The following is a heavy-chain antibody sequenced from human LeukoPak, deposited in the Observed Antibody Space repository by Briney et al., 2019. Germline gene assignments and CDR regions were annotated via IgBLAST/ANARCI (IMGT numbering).Heavy chain of an antibody. CDR3: ARGLYSSDLDY. CDR2: ISAYNGNT. J-gene: IGHJ4*02. Sequence: GASVKVSCKASGYTFTSYGISWVRQAPGQGLEWMGWISAYNGNTNYAQKFHGRVTMTRDTSISTAYMELSRLRSDDTAVYYCARGLYSSDLDYWGQGTLVTVSS. V-gene: IGHV1-18*01. CDR1: GYTFTSYG. D-gene: IGHD6-19*01.